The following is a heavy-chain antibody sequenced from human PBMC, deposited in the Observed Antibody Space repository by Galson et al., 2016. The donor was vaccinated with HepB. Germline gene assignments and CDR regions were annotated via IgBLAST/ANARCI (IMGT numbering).Heavy chain of an antibody. CDR1: AYSFSTNYY. D-gene: IGHD3-10*01. Sequence: SETLSLTCTVSAYSFSTNYYWGWIRQPPGKGLEWIGSVYHSGSTYYNPSLKSRVTISLDTSKSQFSLKLTSVTAADTAVYYCARGVRGTHGMDVWGQGTTVIVSS. CDR2: VYHSGST. CDR3: ARGVRGTHGMDV. J-gene: IGHJ6*02. V-gene: IGHV4-38-2*02.